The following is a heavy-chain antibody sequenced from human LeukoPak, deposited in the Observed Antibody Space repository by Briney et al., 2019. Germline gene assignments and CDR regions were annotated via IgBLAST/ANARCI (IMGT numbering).Heavy chain of an antibody. Sequence: PSETLSLTCTVSGGSISSSSYYWGWIRQPPGKGLEWIGSISYSGSTFYNPSLKSRVTISVATSKTQFSMRLSSVPAADTVVYCCAKTWVPALFDYWGEGTLVTVSS. V-gene: IGHV4-39*01. J-gene: IGHJ4*02. CDR3: AKTWVPALFDY. CDR2: ISYSGST. CDR1: GGSISSSSYY. D-gene: IGHD1-1*01.